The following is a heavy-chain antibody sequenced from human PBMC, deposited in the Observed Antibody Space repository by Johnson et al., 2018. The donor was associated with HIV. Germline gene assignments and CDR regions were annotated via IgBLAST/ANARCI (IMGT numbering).Heavy chain of an antibody. V-gene: IGHV3-30-3*01. CDR2: ISYDGSSK. J-gene: IGHJ3*02. CDR3: AKPETGELSDAFDI. D-gene: IGHD7-27*01. CDR1: GFTFNSYA. Sequence: QVQLVESGGGVVQPGRSLRLSCAASGFTFNSYAMHWVRQAPGKGLEWVAVISYDGSSKYYADSVKGRFTISRDSSKNTLYLQMNSLRAEDTALYYCAKPETGELSDAFDIWGQGTMVTVSS.